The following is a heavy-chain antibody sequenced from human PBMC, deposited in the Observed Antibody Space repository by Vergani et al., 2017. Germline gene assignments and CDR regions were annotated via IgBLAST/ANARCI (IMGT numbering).Heavy chain of an antibody. V-gene: IGHV3-30*02. D-gene: IGHD2/OR15-2a*01. CDR1: GFTFNSYG. Sequence: QVQLVESGGGVVQPGGSLRLSCAASGFTFNSYGMHWVRQAPGKGLEWVASIRSDESRRYYGDSMEGPFTISRDNSKNTVFLQMHSLRAEDTAIYYCVKEKIDLGSYFFDSWGHGILVTVSS. CDR3: VKEKIDLGSYFFDS. CDR2: IRSDESRR. J-gene: IGHJ4*01.